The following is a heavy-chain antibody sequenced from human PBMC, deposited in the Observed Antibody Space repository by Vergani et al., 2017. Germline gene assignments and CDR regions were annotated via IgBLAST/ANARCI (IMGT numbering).Heavy chain of an antibody. J-gene: IGHJ4*02. V-gene: IGHV3-30-3*01. CDR1: GFTFSSYA. D-gene: IGHD2-2*01. Sequence: QVQLVESGGGVVQPGRSLRLSCAASGFTFSSYAMHWVRQAPGKGLEWVAVISYDGSNKYYADSVKGRFTISRDTSKNTLYLQMNSLRAEDTAVYYCARVRRRYCSSTSCYAFDYWGQGTLVTVSS. CDR3: ARVRRRYCSSTSCYAFDY. CDR2: ISYDGSNK.